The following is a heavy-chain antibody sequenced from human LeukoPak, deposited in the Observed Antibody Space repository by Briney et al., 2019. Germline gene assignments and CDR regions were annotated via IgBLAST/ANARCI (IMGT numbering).Heavy chain of an antibody. CDR2: MNPNSGNT. D-gene: IGHD3-16*02. CDR3: ARGRYMITFGGVILHSGPATFDY. J-gene: IGHJ4*02. CDR1: GYTFTSYD. Sequence: GASVKVSCKASGYTFTSYDINWVRQATGQGLEWMGWMNPNSGNTGYAQKFQGRVTMTRNTSISTAYMELSSLRSEDTAVYYCARGRYMITFGGVILHSGPATFDYWGQGTLVTVSS. V-gene: IGHV1-8*01.